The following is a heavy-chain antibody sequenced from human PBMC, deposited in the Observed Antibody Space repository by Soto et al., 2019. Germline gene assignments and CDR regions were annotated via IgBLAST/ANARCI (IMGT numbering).Heavy chain of an antibody. J-gene: IGHJ5*02. V-gene: IGHV3-30-3*01. Sequence: QVQLVESGGGVVQPGRSLRLSCAASGFTFSSYAMHWVRQAPGKGLEWVAVISYDGSNKYYADSVKGRFTISRDNSKNTLYLQMNSRRAEDTAVYYCARARSSIAARRPVFDPWGQGTLVTVSS. CDR3: ARARSSIAARRPVFDP. CDR1: GFTFSSYA. D-gene: IGHD6-6*01. CDR2: ISYDGSNK.